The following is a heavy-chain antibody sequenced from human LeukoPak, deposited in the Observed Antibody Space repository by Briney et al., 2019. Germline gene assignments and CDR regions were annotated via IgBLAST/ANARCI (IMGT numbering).Heavy chain of an antibody. Sequence: GGSLRLSCGVSGFTFSRHWMSWVRQAPGKGLEWVAVISYDGSNEYYAGSVKGRFTISRDSSKNTLYLQMNSLRAEDTAVYYCARAGGHYNWNFGDAIDIWGQGAMVTVSS. CDR2: ISYDGSNE. J-gene: IGHJ3*02. V-gene: IGHV3-30*03. CDR3: ARAGGHYNWNFGDAIDI. CDR1: GFTFSRHW. D-gene: IGHD1-20*01.